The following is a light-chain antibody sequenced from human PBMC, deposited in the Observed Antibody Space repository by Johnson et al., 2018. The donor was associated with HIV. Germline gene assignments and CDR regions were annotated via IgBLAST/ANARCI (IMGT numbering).Light chain of an antibody. V-gene: IGLV1-51*01. CDR1: RSNIGDNF. CDR3: GTWDSSLSGYV. Sequence: QSVLTQPPSVSAAPGQKVTISCSGNRSNIGDNFVSWYQHLPGTAPKLLVYDNSKRPSGIPDRFSATKSGTSATLGITGLQTGDAADYYCGTWDSSLSGYVFGTGTKVTGL. CDR2: DNS. J-gene: IGLJ1*01.